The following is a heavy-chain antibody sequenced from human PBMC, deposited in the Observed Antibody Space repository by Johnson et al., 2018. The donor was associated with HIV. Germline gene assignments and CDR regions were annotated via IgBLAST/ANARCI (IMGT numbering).Heavy chain of an antibody. CDR1: GFSLSSYA. D-gene: IGHD6-19*01. CDR2: IYSGDNT. CDR3: AGGVAVAFDI. Sequence: VQLVESGGGVVQPGRSLRLSCAASGFSLSSYAMHWVRQAPGKGLEWVAVIYSGDNTLYADSVKGRFIVSRDNSKNTLYVQMNSLRAEDTAVYYCAGGVAVAFDIWGPGTMVTVSS. V-gene: IGHV3-30*14. J-gene: IGHJ3*02.